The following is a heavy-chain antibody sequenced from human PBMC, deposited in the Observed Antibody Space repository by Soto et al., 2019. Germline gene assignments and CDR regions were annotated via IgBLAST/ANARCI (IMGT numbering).Heavy chain of an antibody. D-gene: IGHD6-19*01. CDR2: IRSKANSYAT. CDR1: GFTFSGSA. Sequence: EVQLVESGGGLVQPGGSLKLSCAASGFTFSGSAMHWVRQASGKGLEWVGRIRSKANSYATAYAASVKGRFTISRDDSKNTAYLQMNSLKTEDTAVYYCTRQGLDRSSAAFDIWGQGTMVTVSS. V-gene: IGHV3-73*02. CDR3: TRQGLDRSSAAFDI. J-gene: IGHJ3*02.